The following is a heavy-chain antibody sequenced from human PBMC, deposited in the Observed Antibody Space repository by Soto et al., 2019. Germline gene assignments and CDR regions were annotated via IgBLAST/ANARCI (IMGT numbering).Heavy chain of an antibody. CDR2: IYYSGST. V-gene: IGHV4-59*08. CDR1: GGSISSYY. D-gene: IGHD3-10*01. J-gene: IGHJ4*02. Sequence: QVQLQESGPGLVKPSETLSLTCTVSGGSISSYYWSWIRQPPGKGLEWIGYIYYSGSTNSNPSLRSRVTISVDTSKNRFSLRLSSVTAADTAVYYCATSTGSYVYFDYWGQGTLVTVSS. CDR3: ATSTGSYVYFDY.